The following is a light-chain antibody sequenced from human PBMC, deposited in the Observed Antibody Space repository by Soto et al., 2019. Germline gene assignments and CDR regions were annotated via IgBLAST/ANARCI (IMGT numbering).Light chain of an antibody. CDR2: DAS. Sequence: DIQMTQSPSTLSASVGDRVTITCRASQSISNWLAWYQQKPGKAPKLLTYDASSLISGVPSRFSGSGSGTEFTLTISSLQPDDFATHYCQHYDNSPYTSGQGTKVDIK. J-gene: IGKJ2*01. V-gene: IGKV1-5*01. CDR3: QHYDNSPYT. CDR1: QSISNW.